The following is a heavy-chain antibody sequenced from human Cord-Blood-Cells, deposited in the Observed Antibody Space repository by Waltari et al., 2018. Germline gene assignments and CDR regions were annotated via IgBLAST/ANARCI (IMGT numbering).Heavy chain of an antibody. CDR1: GGSFSGYY. CDR2: INHSGST. Sequence: QVQLQQWGAGLLKPSETLSLTCAVYGGSFSGYYWSWIRQPPGKGLEWIGEINHSGSTNYNPSLKSRVTISVDTSKNQFSLKLSSVTAADTAVYYCARWLKGPPFDYWGQGTLVTVSS. J-gene: IGHJ4*02. V-gene: IGHV4-34*01. D-gene: IGHD6-19*01. CDR3: ARWLKGPPFDY.